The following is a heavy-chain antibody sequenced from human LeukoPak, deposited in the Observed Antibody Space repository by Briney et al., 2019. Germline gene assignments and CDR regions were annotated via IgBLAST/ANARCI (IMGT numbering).Heavy chain of an antibody. J-gene: IGHJ4*02. CDR1: GGTFSSYA. Sequence: SVKVSCKASGGTFSSYAISWVRQAPGQGLEWMGRIIPIFGIANYAQKFQGRVTITADKSTSTAYMELRSLRSDDTAVYYCARDTALGLLTYWGQGTLVTVSS. D-gene: IGHD2-15*01. V-gene: IGHV1-69*04. CDR3: ARDTALGLLTY. CDR2: IIPIFGIA.